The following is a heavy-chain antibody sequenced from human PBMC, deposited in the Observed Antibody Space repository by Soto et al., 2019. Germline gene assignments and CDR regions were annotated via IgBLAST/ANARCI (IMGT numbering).Heavy chain of an antibody. D-gene: IGHD4-17*01. Sequence: QVQLVQSGAEVKKPGSSVKVSCKASGGTFSSYTISWVRQAPGQGLEWMGRIIPILGIANYAQKFQGRVTITADKSTSNAYMELSSLRSEDTAVYYCARVTSHHGDHDAFDIWGQGTMVTVSS. CDR3: ARVTSHHGDHDAFDI. CDR2: IIPILGIA. CDR1: GGTFSSYT. J-gene: IGHJ3*02. V-gene: IGHV1-69*02.